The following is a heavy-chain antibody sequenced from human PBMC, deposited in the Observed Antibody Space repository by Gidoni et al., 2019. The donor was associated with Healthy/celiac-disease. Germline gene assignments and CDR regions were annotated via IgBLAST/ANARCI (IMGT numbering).Heavy chain of an antibody. CDR1: GGSISSYY. CDR2: IYYSGST. J-gene: IGHJ4*02. V-gene: IGHV4-59*01. D-gene: IGHD6-13*01. Sequence: QVQLQESGPGLVKPSETLSLTCPVSGGSISSYYWSWIRQPPGKGLEWIGYIYYSGSTNYNPSLKSRVTISVDTSKNQFSLKLSSVTAADTAVYYCARDSAAAGNYFDYWGQGTLVTVSS. CDR3: ARDSAAAGNYFDY.